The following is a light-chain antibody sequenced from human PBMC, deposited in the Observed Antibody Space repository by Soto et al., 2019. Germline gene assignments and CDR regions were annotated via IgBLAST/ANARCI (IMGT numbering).Light chain of an antibody. CDR1: QSIGYY. CDR3: QQYGSSPLT. Sequence: EIVLTQSRAPLSLYTGARATLSCRASQSIGYYLAWYQQKPGQAPRLLIYGASSRATGIPDRFSGSGSGTDFTLTISRLEPEDFAVYYCQQYGSSPLTFGQGTKVDI. V-gene: IGKV3-20*01. CDR2: GAS. J-gene: IGKJ1*01.